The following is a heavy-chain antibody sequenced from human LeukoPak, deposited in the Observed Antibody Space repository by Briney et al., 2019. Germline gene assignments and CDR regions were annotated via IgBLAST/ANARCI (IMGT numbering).Heavy chain of an antibody. Sequence: PSETLSLTCTVSGYSISSGYYWGWIRQPPGKGLEWIGSIYHSGSTYYNPSLKSRVTISVDTSKNQFSLKLSSVTAADTAVYYCATSITISSLTGYFDYWGQGTLVTVSS. D-gene: IGHD3-9*01. CDR1: GYSISSGYY. J-gene: IGHJ4*02. CDR3: ATSITISSLTGYFDY. CDR2: IYHSGST. V-gene: IGHV4-38-2*02.